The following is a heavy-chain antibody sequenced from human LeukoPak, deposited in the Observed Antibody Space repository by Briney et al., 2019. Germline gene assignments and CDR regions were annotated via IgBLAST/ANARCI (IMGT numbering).Heavy chain of an antibody. D-gene: IGHD6-6*01. Sequence: GGSLRLSCAASGFTFDDYAMHWVRHAPGKGLEWVSGISWNSGSIGYADSVKGRFTISRDNAKNSLYLQMNSLRAEDTALYYCAKDLAARLGYYYGMDVWGQGTTVTVSS. V-gene: IGHV3-9*01. CDR2: ISWNSGSI. J-gene: IGHJ6*02. CDR3: AKDLAARLGYYYGMDV. CDR1: GFTFDDYA.